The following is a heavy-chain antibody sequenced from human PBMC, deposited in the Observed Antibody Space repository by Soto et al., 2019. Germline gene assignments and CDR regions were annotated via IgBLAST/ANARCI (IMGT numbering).Heavy chain of an antibody. D-gene: IGHD5-18*01. V-gene: IGHV4-59*01. J-gene: IGHJ6*02. CDR1: GGSISSYY. CDR3: ARDLVVDTAMVRRYYGMDV. CDR2: IYYSGST. Sequence: SETLSLTCTVSGGSISSYYWSWIRQPPGKGLEWIGYIYYSGSTNYNPSLKSRVTISVDTSKNQFSLQLSSVTAADTAVYYCARDLVVDTAMVRRYYGMDVWGQGTTVTVSS.